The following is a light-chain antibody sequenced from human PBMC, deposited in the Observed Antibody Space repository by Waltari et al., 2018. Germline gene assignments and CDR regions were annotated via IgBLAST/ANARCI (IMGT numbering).Light chain of an antibody. CDR1: SSDVGSYNL. V-gene: IGLV2-23*01. Sequence: QSALTQPASVSGSPGQSITISCTGTSSDVGSYNLVPWYQQHPGKAPKLMSYEGSKRASGLPHRFSGSTPGNPASLPTSGLQAEDEADYYCCSYAGSSTPWVFGGGTKLTVL. J-gene: IGLJ3*02. CDR2: EGS. CDR3: CSYAGSSTPWV.